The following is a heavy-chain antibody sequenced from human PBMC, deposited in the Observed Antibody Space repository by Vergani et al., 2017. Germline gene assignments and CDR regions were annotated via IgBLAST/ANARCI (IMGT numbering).Heavy chain of an antibody. J-gene: IGHJ4*02. CDR2: ISPDGSAT. Sequence: EVQLVESGGGLVQPGGSLRLSCAASGFSLSRFWMSWVRQAPEKGLEWVAHISPDGSATSYVDSVKGRFTISRDTSKKTLSLQMRSLRADDTAVYYCAKDGSEHSDYGYFDYWGQGTLVTVCS. CDR1: GFSLSRFW. CDR3: AKDGSEHSDYGYFDY. V-gene: IGHV3-7*01. D-gene: IGHD4-17*01.